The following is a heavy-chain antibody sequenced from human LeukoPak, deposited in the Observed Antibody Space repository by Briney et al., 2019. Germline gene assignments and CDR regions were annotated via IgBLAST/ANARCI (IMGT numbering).Heavy chain of an antibody. CDR1: GGSISSYY. CDR2: IYYSGST. V-gene: IGHV4-59*01. Sequence: PSETLSLTCTVSGGSISSYYWSWIRQPPGKGLEWIGYIYYSGSTNYNPSLKSRVTISVDTSKNQFSLKLSSLTAADTAVYYCASNTTGGDYWGEGTLVTVSS. J-gene: IGHJ4*02. D-gene: IGHD1-1*01. CDR3: ASNTTGGDY.